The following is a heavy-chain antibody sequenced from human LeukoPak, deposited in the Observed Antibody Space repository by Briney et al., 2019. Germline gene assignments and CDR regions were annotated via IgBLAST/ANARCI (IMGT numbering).Heavy chain of an antibody. D-gene: IGHD4-17*01. CDR1: GFTFSTYA. CDR3: VNSRMTTVTAFDY. Sequence: PGGSLRLSCSASGFTFSTYAMHWVRQAPGKGLEYVSAISNNGGSTYYADSVKGRFTISRDNSKNTLYLQMSSLRAEDTAVYYSVNSRMTTVTAFDYWGQGTLVTVSS. V-gene: IGHV3-64D*06. J-gene: IGHJ4*02. CDR2: ISNNGGST.